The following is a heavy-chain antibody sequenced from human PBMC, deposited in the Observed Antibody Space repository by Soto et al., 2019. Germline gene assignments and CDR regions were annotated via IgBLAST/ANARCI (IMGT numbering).Heavy chain of an antibody. D-gene: IGHD1-1*01. CDR2: TYYRSKWHT. V-gene: IGHV6-1*01. CDR1: GDSVSSTSSI. CDR3: ARDLHGTYYYDS. J-gene: IGHJ4*02. Sequence: SRTLSLTCDISGDSVSSTSSIWNWIRQSPSRGLEWLGRTYYRSKWHTDYAVSVRGRITINPDTPKNQFFLQLSSVTPDDTAVYFCARDLHGTYYYDSWGQGTLVTVSS.